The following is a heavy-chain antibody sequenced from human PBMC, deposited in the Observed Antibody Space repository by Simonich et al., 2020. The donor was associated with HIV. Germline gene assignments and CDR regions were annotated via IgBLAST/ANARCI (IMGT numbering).Heavy chain of an antibody. J-gene: IGHJ2*01. D-gene: IGHD6-19*01. CDR2: ISSSGSTI. CDR3: VSIVPGTWYFDL. V-gene: IGHV3-11*01. CDR1: GFTFSDYY. Sequence: QVQLVESGGGLVKPGGSLRLSCAASGFTFSDYYMNWIRQVPGKGLEWISYISSSGSTIYYADSEKCRFTISRGNAKNPLFLQINSLRADDTAVYYCVSIVPGTWYFDLWGRGTLVTVSS.